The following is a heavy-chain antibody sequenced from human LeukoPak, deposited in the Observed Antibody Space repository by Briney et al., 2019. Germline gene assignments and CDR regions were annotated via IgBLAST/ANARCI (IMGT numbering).Heavy chain of an antibody. CDR3: ARSEGAEYFQH. CDR1: GYTFTSYY. V-gene: IGHV1-46*01. CDR2: INPSGGST. D-gene: IGHD3-16*01. Sequence: GASVKVSCEASGYTFTSYYMHWVRQAPGQGLEWMGIINPSGGSTSYAQKFQGRVTMTRDTSTSTVYMELSSLRSEDTAVYYCARSEGAEYFQHWGQGTLVTVSS. J-gene: IGHJ1*01.